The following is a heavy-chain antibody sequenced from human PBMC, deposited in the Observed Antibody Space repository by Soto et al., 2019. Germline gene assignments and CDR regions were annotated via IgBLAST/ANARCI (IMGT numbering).Heavy chain of an antibody. J-gene: IGHJ4*02. CDR2: IIPSFGTA. D-gene: IGHD3-3*01. Sequence: VRVSCKAAVDTFSSYAISWVRQAPGQGLEWMGGIIPSFGTANYAQKFQGRVTITADESTSTAYMELSSLRSEDTAVYYCARWAYDFWSGYYGYFDYWGQGTLVTVSS. CDR3: ARWAYDFWSGYYGYFDY. CDR1: VDTFSSYA. V-gene: IGHV1-69*13.